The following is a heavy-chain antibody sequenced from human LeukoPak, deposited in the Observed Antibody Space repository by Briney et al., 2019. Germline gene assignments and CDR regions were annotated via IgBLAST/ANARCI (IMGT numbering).Heavy chain of an antibody. CDR3: ARAAYAISYYYYYYYMDV. D-gene: IGHD2-8*01. V-gene: IGHV1-18*01. CDR1: GYTFTSYG. CDR2: ISAYNGNT. Sequence: ASVKVSCKASGYTFTSYGISWVRQAPGQGLEWMGWISAYNGNTNYAQKLQGRVTMTTDTSTSTAYMELRSLRSDDTAVYYCARAAYAISYYYYYYYMDVWGKGTTVTVS. J-gene: IGHJ6*03.